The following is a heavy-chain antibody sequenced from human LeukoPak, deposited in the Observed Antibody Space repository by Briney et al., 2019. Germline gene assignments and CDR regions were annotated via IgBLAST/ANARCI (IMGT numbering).Heavy chain of an antibody. CDR2: ISYSGST. CDR1: GGSISSSTYY. CDR3: ARDRLDYYDSSGYRTRDY. J-gene: IGHJ4*02. Sequence: MSSETLSLTCTVSGGSISSSTYYWGWIRQAPGEGLEWIGTISYSGSTYYNPSLKSRVTISVDTSENQFSLKLSSVTAADTAVYYCARDRLDYYDSSGYRTRDYWGQGTLVTVSS. V-gene: IGHV4-39*07. D-gene: IGHD3-22*01.